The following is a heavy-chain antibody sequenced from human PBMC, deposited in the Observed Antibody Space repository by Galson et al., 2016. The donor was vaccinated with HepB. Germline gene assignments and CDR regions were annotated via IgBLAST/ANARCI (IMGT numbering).Heavy chain of an antibody. CDR1: GFTFDRYA. CDR2: IGGSGSST. CDR3: AKNRHVVVVVAGMDV. Sequence: SLRLSCAASGFTFDRYAMTWVRQAPGKGLQWVSSIGGSGSSTYYADSVKGRFTISRDNSKNTLYLQMHSRRAEDTAKYYCAKNRHVVVVVAGMDVWGKGTTVPVSS. J-gene: IGHJ6*04. D-gene: IGHD3-22*01. V-gene: IGHV3-23*01.